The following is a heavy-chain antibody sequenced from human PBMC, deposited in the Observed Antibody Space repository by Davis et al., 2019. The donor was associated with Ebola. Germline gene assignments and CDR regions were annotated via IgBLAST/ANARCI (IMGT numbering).Heavy chain of an antibody. CDR2: ISGSGGST. CDR3: ARLQLLSSALDY. J-gene: IGHJ4*02. Sequence: PGGSLRLSCAASGFTFSSYAMSWVRQAPGKGLEWVSAISGSGGSTYYADSVKGRFTISRDNSKNTLYLQMNSLRAEDTAVYYCARLQLLSSALDYWGQGTLVTVSS. V-gene: IGHV3-23*01. CDR1: GFTFSSYA. D-gene: IGHD2-2*01.